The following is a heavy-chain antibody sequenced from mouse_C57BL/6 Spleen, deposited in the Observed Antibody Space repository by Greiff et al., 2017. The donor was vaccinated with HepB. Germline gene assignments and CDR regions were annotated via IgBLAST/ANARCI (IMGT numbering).Heavy chain of an antibody. V-gene: IGHV1-5*01. CDR2: IYPGNSDT. Sequence: VQLKQSGTVLARPGASVKMSCKTSGYTFTSYWMHWVKQRPGPGLEWIGAIYPGNSDTSYHQKFKGKGKLTAVTSASTAYMELSSLTTEDSAVYYCTRYEYDGPAVDYWGQGTSLTVAS. CDR1: GYTFTSYW. CDR3: TRYEYDGPAVDY. J-gene: IGHJ2*03. D-gene: IGHD2-4*01.